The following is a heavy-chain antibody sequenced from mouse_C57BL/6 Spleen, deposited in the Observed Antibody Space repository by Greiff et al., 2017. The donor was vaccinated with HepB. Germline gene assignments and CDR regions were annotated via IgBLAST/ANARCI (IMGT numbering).Heavy chain of an antibody. Sequence: VQLQQSGPELVKPGASVKISCKASGYTFTDYYMNWVKQSHGKSLEWIGDINPNNGGTSYNQKFKGKATLTVDKSSSTAYMELRSLTSEDSAVYYCARSATWGYFDVWGTGTTVTVSS. J-gene: IGHJ1*03. V-gene: IGHV1-26*01. CDR3: ARSATWGYFDV. CDR2: INPNNGGT. CDR1: GYTFTDYY.